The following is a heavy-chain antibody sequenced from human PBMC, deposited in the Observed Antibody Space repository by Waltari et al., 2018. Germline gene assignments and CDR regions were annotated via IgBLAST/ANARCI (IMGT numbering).Heavy chain of an antibody. CDR2: ISSSSSTI. CDR3: ARDLAGIAVAGTYDY. J-gene: IGHJ4*02. V-gene: IGHV3-48*04. CDR1: GFNFSSSS. Sequence: EVQLVESGGGLVQPGGSLRLSCADSGFNFSSSSMNWVRQAPGKGLEWVSYISSSSSTIYYADSVKGRFTISRDNAKNSLYLQMNSLRAEDTAVYYCARDLAGIAVAGTYDYWGQGTLVTVSS. D-gene: IGHD6-19*01.